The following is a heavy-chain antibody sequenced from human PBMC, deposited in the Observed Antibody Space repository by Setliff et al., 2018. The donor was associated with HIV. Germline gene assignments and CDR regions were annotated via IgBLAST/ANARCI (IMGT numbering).Heavy chain of an antibody. J-gene: IGHJ4*02. Sequence: SETLSLTCAVSGGSISSSDWWSWVRQPPGKGLEWIGEIHHSGSTDYNPSLKSRVAISVDKSKNQFSLKLSSVTAADTAVYYCARRSGWSLDYWGQGTLVTVSS. CDR1: GGSISSSDW. CDR2: IHHSGST. CDR3: ARRSGWSLDY. D-gene: IGHD6-19*01. V-gene: IGHV4-4*02.